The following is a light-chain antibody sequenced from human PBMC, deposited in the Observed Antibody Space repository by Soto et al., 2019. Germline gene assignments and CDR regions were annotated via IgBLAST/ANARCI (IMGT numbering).Light chain of an antibody. J-gene: IGKJ3*01. Sequence: EVVLTQSPVTLSLSPGERATLSCRASQSVSSPYLAWYQQKPGQPPRLLIYGASSRATDIPDRFIGSGSGTEFTLTIARLAPEDFAMYYCKQYGSSPFTFGPGPKVDI. CDR2: GAS. V-gene: IGKV3-20*01. CDR3: KQYGSSPFT. CDR1: QSVSSPY.